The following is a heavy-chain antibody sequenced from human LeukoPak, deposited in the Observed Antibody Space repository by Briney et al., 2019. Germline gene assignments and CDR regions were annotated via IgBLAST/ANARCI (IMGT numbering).Heavy chain of an antibody. CDR3: AKWDSSAWYDY. Sequence: PGGSLRLSCAASGFTFSSYAMSWVRQAPGKGLEWVSTINDNGGTTYYADSVKGRFTISRDNSRNTPYLQMNSLRAGDTAIYYCAKWDSSAWYDYWGQGTLVTVSS. D-gene: IGHD6-19*01. CDR1: GFTFSSYA. J-gene: IGHJ4*02. CDR2: INDNGGTT. V-gene: IGHV3-23*01.